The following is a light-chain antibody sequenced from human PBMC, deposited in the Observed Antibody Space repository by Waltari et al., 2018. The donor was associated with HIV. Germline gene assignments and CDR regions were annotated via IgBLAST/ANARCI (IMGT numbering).Light chain of an antibody. Sequence: QSALTQPASVSGSPGQSISISCTGTSSDVGGYNAVSWYQQHPAKAPKLVILEVSNRPSGVSNRFSGSKSGNRASLTISGLQAEDEAYYDCSSYTIIDTVVFGGGTKVTVL. CDR2: EVS. CDR1: SSDVGGYNA. J-gene: IGLJ2*01. V-gene: IGLV2-14*01. CDR3: SSYTIIDTVV.